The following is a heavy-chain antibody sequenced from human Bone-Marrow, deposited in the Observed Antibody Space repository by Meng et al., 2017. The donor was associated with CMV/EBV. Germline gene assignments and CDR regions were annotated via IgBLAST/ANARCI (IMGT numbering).Heavy chain of an antibody. J-gene: IGHJ6*02. Sequence: SETLSLTCTVSGGPVSGDDYYWTWIRQSPGKGLEWIGYVYYSGSTNYNPSLKSRFTLSVDTSTNQFSLNLNSVTATDTAVYYCARRVARRGYYGMDVWGQGTTVTVSS. D-gene: IGHD3-3*01. CDR3: ARRVARRGYYGMDV. V-gene: IGHV4-61*08. CDR1: GGPVSGDDYY. CDR2: VYYSGST.